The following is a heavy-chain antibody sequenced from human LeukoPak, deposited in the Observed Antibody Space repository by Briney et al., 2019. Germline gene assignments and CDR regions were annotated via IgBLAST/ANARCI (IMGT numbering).Heavy chain of an antibody. J-gene: IGHJ4*02. CDR2: RNPNSGNT. CDR3: ARDSVRGVSRQPFDY. CDR1: GYTYTSYD. V-gene: IGHV1-8*03. Sequence: ASVTVSFKASGYTYTSYDFNWVRQATGQGLDWMGCRNPNSGNTGYAQKFQGRVTITRNTSISTAYMELSSLRSEDTAVYYCARDSVRGVSRQPFDYWGQGTLVTVSS. D-gene: IGHD3-10*02.